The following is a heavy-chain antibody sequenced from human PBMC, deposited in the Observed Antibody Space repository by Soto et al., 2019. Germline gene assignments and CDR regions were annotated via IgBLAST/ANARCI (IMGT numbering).Heavy chain of an antibody. Sequence: LSLTCAVSGGSISNYYWSWIRQPPGKGLEWIGYIYYTGSTGYNPSFKSRVTISVDTSKNQFSLKLSSVTAADTAVYYCARASKKRGYRYGPDYWGQGPLVPXSS. CDR1: GGSISNYY. D-gene: IGHD5-18*01. J-gene: IGHJ4*02. CDR2: IYYTGST. V-gene: IGHV4-59*12. CDR3: ARASKKRGYRYGPDY.